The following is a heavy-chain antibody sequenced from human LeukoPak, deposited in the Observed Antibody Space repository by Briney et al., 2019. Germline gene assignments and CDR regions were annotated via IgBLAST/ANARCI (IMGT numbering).Heavy chain of an antibody. V-gene: IGHV3-9*01. CDR1: GFTFDDYA. CDR2: ISWNSGSI. Sequence: GGSLRLSCAASGFTFDDYAMHWVRQAPGKGLEWVSGISWNSGSIGYADSVKGRFTISRDNAKNSLYLQMNSLRAEDTAVYYCARAGWELLSDYYFDYWGQGTLVTVSS. J-gene: IGHJ4*02. D-gene: IGHD1-26*01. CDR3: ARAGWELLSDYYFDY.